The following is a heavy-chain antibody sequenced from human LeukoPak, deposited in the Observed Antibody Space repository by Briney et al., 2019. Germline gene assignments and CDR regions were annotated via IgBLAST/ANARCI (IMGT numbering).Heavy chain of an antibody. CDR3: ARGCGGDCYYWFDP. Sequence: ASVRVSCKASQYAFTDYAVHWVRQAPGQRLEWMGWINAGNGNTKYSQKFQGRVTITRDTSASTAYMELSSLRSEDTAVYYCARGCGGDCYYWFDPWGQGTLVTVSS. CDR2: INAGNGNT. V-gene: IGHV1-3*01. CDR1: QYAFTDYA. D-gene: IGHD2-21*02. J-gene: IGHJ5*02.